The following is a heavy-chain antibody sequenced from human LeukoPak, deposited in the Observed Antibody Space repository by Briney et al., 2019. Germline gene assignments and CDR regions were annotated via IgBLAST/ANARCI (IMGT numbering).Heavy chain of an antibody. CDR3: ARGPVGGSAHLDAFDI. Sequence: GGSLRLSCAASGFTFSSYSMNWVRQAPGKGLEWVSSISSSSSYIYYADSVKGRFTISRDNAKNSLYLQMNSLRAEDTAVYYCARGPVGGSAHLDAFDIWGQGTMVTVSS. CDR2: ISSSSSYI. D-gene: IGHD2-15*01. J-gene: IGHJ3*02. V-gene: IGHV3-21*01. CDR1: GFTFSSYS.